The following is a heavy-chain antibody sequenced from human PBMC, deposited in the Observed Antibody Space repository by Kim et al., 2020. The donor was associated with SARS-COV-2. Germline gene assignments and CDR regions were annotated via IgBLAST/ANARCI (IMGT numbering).Heavy chain of an antibody. Sequence: SETLSLTCAVSGGSISSSNWWSWVRQPPGKGLEWIGEIYHSGSTNYNPSLKSRVTISVDKSKNQFSLKLSSVTAADTAVYYCARATLWELGYYYYYGMDVWGQGTTVTVSS. J-gene: IGHJ6*02. D-gene: IGHD1-26*01. V-gene: IGHV4-4*02. CDR2: IYHSGST. CDR1: GGSISSSNW. CDR3: ARATLWELGYYYYYGMDV.